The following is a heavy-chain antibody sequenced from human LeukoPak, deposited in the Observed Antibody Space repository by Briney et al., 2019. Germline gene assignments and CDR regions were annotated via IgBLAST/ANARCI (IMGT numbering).Heavy chain of an antibody. D-gene: IGHD2-8*01. CDR2: IIPIFGTA. V-gene: IGHV1-69*13. CDR3: ARVSLRGMVYAPWFDP. CDR1: GGTFSSYA. J-gene: IGHJ5*02. Sequence: SVKVSCKASGGTFSSYATSWVRQAPGQGLEWMGGIIPIFGTANYAQKFQGRVTITADESTSTAYMELSSLRFEDTAVYYCARVSLRGMVYAPWFDPWGQGTLVTVSS.